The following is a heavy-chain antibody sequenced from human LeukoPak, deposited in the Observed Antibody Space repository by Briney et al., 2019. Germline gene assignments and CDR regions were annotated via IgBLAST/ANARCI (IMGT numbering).Heavy chain of an antibody. D-gene: IGHD5-12*01. J-gene: IGHJ4*02. CDR2: INPNTRGT. V-gene: IGHV1-2*02. Sequence: ASVKVSCKASGYTFTGHYIHWVRQAPGQGLEWMGLINPNTRGTDYAQKFQDRIAISTYTSISTTYMELSSLRSDDTALYYCARDLATIDGIAWYYFENWGQGTLVTVS. CDR3: ARDLATIDGIAWYYFEN. CDR1: GYTFTGHY.